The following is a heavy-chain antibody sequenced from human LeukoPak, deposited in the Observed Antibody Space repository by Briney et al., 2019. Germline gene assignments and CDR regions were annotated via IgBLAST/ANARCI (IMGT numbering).Heavy chain of an antibody. CDR3: AKTAMIKVIATSYPKGLNY. CDR1: GFRFSYNA. V-gene: IGHV3-23*01. CDR2: ISGSGDST. J-gene: IGHJ4*02. D-gene: IGHD2-21*01. Sequence: PGGSLRLSCAASGFRFSYNAMNWVCQAPGKGLEWVSGISGSGDSTYYADPVRGRFTISRDNSKETVYLQMTSLRADDTAVYYCAKTAMIKVIATSYPKGLNYWGQGALVTVSS.